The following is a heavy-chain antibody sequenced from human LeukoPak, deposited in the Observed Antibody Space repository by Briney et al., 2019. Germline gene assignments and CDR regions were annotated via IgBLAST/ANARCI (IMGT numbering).Heavy chain of an antibody. CDR2: INHSGST. Sequence: SETLSLTCAVYGGSFSGYYWSWIRQPPGKGLEWIGEINHSGSTNYNPSLKSRVIISVDTSKNQFSLKLSSVTAADTAVYYCARGQGDYWGQGTLVTVSS. CDR3: ARGQGDY. J-gene: IGHJ4*02. CDR1: GGSFSGYY. V-gene: IGHV4-34*01.